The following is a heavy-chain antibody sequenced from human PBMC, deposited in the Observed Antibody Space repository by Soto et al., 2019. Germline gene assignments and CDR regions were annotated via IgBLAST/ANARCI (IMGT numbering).Heavy chain of an antibody. V-gene: IGHV5-10-1*01. CDR1: GYSFAGYW. CDR2: IDPSDSQT. D-gene: IGHD3-22*01. CDR3: ARQIYDSDTGPNFQYYFDS. J-gene: IGHJ4*02. Sequence: GESLKISCKGSGYSFAGYWITWVREKPGKGLEWMGRIDPSDSQTYYSPSFRGHVTISATKSITTVFLQWSSLRASDTAMYYCARQIYDSDTGPNFQYYFDSWGQGTPVTVSS.